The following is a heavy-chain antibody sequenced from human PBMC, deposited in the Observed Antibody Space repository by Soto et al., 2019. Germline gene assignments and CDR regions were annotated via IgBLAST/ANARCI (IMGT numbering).Heavy chain of an antibody. V-gene: IGHV3-23*01. Sequence: EVQLLESGGGLVQPGGSLRLSCAASGFTFSSYAMSWVRQAPGKGLEWVSAISGSGGSTYYADSVKGRFTISRDNSKNTLYLQVNSLRAEDTAVYYCAKVIGLIAVAGSIFDYWGQGTLVTVSS. CDR1: GFTFSSYA. D-gene: IGHD6-19*01. CDR3: AKVIGLIAVAGSIFDY. CDR2: ISGSGGST. J-gene: IGHJ4*02.